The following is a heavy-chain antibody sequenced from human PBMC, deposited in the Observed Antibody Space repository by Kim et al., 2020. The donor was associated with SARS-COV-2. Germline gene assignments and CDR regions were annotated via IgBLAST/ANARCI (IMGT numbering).Heavy chain of an antibody. V-gene: IGHV3-7*03. J-gene: IGHJ3*02. Sequence: GGSLRLSCAASGFTFSSYWMSWVRQAPGKGLEWVANIKQDGSEKYYVDSVKGRFTISRDNAKNSLYLQMNSLRAEDTAVYYCARDVYYGGLWFGEYFDAFDIWGQGTMVTVSS. CDR3: ARDVYYGGLWFGEYFDAFDI. CDR1: GFTFSSYW. D-gene: IGHD3-10*01. CDR2: IKQDGSEK.